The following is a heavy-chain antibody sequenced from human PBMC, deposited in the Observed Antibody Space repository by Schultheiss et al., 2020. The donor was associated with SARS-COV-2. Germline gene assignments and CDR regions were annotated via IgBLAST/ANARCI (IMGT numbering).Heavy chain of an antibody. D-gene: IGHD2-15*01. CDR1: GFTFDDYA. CDR2: ISGSGGST. CDR3: ARDRVKCSGGSCYFAFDI. J-gene: IGHJ3*02. Sequence: GGSLRLSCAASGFTFDDYAMHWVRQAPGKGLEWVSGISGSGGSTYYADSVKGRFTISRDNSKNTLYLQMNSLRAEDTAVYYCARDRVKCSGGSCYFAFDIWGQGTMVTVSS. V-gene: IGHV3-23*01.